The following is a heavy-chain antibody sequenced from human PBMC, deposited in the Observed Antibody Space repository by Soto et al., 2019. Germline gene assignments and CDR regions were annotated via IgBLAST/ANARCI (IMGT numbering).Heavy chain of an antibody. J-gene: IGHJ3*02. V-gene: IGHV2-5*02. CDR3: AHRRKSGLRPSGSLCSFDI. CDR2: IYWDDDK. D-gene: IGHD3-3*01. CDR1: GFSLSTSGVG. Sequence: QITLKESGPTLVKPTQTLTLTCTFSGFSLSTSGVGVGWIRQPPGKALEWLALIYWDDDKRYSPSLKSRLTITKDTSKNPVELTMTNMDPVDTATYYCAHRRKSGLRPSGSLCSFDIWGQGTIVTVSS.